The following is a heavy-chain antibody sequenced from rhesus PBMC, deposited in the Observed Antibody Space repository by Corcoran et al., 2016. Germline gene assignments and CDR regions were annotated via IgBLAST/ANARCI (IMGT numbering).Heavy chain of an antibody. V-gene: IGHV4S10*01. Sequence: QVQLQESGPGVVKPSETLSLTCAVSGDSISDNYRCNWIRQPPGGGLAWLGYIYGSSQSTNYNPSLKSRVTISKDTSKNQFSLKVSSVTAADTAVYYCARDPPYSGSYYYPFYFDYWGQGVLVTVSS. J-gene: IGHJ4*01. CDR2: IYGSSQST. D-gene: IGHD3-16*01. CDR3: ARDPPYSGSYYYPFYFDY. CDR1: GDSISDNYR.